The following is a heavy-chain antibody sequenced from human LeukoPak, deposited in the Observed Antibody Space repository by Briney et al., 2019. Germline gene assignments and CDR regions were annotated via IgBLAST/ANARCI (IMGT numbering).Heavy chain of an antibody. D-gene: IGHD3-10*01. Sequence: SETLSLTCTVSGGSISSSSYYWGWIRQSPGKGLEWIGSIYYSGSPSYNPSLKSRVTIFVDTSKKQFSLKLSSVTAADTAVYYCARHVGFITMVRGVINNNWFDPWGQGTLVTVSS. V-gene: IGHV4-39*01. CDR3: ARHVGFITMVRGVINNNWFDP. J-gene: IGHJ5*02. CDR1: GGSISSSSYY. CDR2: IYYSGSP.